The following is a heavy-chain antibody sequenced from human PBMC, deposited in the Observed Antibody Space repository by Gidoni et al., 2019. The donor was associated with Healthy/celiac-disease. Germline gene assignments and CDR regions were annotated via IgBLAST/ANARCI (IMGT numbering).Heavy chain of an antibody. CDR3: ARVGAGSGSYSKASALRNYFDY. Sequence: QVQLVQSGAEVKNPGASVKVSCKASGYTFTSYYMHCVRQAPGQALEWMGIINPSGGSTSYAQKFQGRVTMTRDTSTSTVYMELSSLRSEDTAVYYCARVGAGSGSYSKASALRNYFDYWGQGTLVTVSS. J-gene: IGHJ4*02. V-gene: IGHV1-46*01. CDR2: INPSGGST. D-gene: IGHD1-26*01. CDR1: GYTFTSYY.